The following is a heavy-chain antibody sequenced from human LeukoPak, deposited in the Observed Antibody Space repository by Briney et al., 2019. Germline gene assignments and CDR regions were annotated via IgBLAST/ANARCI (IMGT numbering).Heavy chain of an antibody. V-gene: IGHV3-30*02. CDR2: IRYDGSNK. CDR1: GFTFSSYG. D-gene: IGHD3-10*01. J-gene: IGHJ4*02. Sequence: GGSLRLSCAASGFTFSSYGMHWVRQAPGKGLEWVAFIRYDGSNKYYADSVKGRFTISRDNSKNTLYLQMNSLRAADTAVYYCARVGTYYRSLDSWGQGTLVTVSS. CDR3: ARVGTYYRSLDS.